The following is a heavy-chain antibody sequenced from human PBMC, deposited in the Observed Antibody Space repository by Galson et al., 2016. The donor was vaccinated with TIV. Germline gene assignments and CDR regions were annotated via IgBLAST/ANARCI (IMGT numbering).Heavy chain of an antibody. CDR1: GFTFNIYA. Sequence: SLRLSCAGSGFTFNIYAMSWVRQTPERGLEWVSSHGGGPNLFYSDSVRGRFTISRDDVKNTVYLDMHSLRAEDTAIYYCVKDAISFNSAYDAFDIWDQGTVVTVSS. J-gene: IGHJ3*02. CDR2: SHGGGPNL. D-gene: IGHD2-21*01. CDR3: VKDAISFNSAYDAFDI. V-gene: IGHV3-23*01.